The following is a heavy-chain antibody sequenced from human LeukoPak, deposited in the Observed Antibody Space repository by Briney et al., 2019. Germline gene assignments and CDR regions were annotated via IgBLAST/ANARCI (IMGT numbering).Heavy chain of an antibody. CDR2: MNPNSGNT. D-gene: IGHD5-12*01. V-gene: IGHV1-8*03. CDR3: ARGVGYSGYDFYYYYYMDV. Sequence: ASVKVSCKASGYTFTSYDINWVRQATGQGLEWIGWMNPNSGNTGYAQKFQGRVTITRNTSISTAYMELSSLRSEDTAVYYCARGVGYSGYDFYYYYYMDVWGKGTTVTVSS. J-gene: IGHJ6*03. CDR1: GYTFTSYD.